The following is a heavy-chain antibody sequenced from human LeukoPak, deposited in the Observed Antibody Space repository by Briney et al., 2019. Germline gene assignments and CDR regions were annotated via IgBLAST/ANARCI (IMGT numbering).Heavy chain of an antibody. V-gene: IGHV5-51*01. CDR1: GYMFTRYW. Sequence: GESLKISCQSSGYMFTRYWIGWVRQMPGKGLEWMGIIYPDDSDIRYSPSFQGQVTISVHKPISTTYLQWSSLKSSDTAMYYCARPGPHWYFEFWGRGTLVTVSS. J-gene: IGHJ2*01. CDR2: IYPDDSDI. CDR3: ARPGPHWYFEF.